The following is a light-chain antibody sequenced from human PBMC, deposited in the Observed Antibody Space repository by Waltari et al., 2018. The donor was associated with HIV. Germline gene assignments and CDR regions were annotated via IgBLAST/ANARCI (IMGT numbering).Light chain of an antibody. Sequence: EIVMTQSPAVLSVSPGEGAILSCRASQTVTRNLAWYQQKPGLAPRLLIYDASLRATGVPARFSGSVSGTEVTLTITSLQPEDFAVYYCLQYDEWPPVTFGGGTKVEI. CDR3: LQYDEWPPVT. V-gene: IGKV3-15*01. CDR2: DAS. CDR1: QTVTRN. J-gene: IGKJ4*01.